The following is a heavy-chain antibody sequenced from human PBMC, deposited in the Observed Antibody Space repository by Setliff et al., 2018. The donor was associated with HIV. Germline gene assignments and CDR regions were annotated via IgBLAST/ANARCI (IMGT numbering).Heavy chain of an antibody. D-gene: IGHD3-22*01. CDR2: IYSTGST. CDR1: GPSINIHY. V-gene: IGHV4-59*11. CDR3: GGNGYYSIDY. J-gene: IGHJ4*02. Sequence: PSETLSLTCTVSGPSINIHYWSWIRQSPGKGFEWIGYIYSTGSTNLNPSLKSRVTISIDKAKNQISLRLTSVTAADTAVYYCGGNGYYSIDYWGQGTLVTVSS.